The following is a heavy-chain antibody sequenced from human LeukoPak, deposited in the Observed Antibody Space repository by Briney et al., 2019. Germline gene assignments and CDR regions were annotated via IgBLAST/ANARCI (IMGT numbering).Heavy chain of an antibody. J-gene: IGHJ5*02. CDR1: GGSISSSSYY. V-gene: IGHV4-39*07. D-gene: IGHD2-2*01. Sequence: SETLSLTCSVSGGSISSSSYYWGWIRQPPGKGLEWIGYIYHSGSTYYNPSLKSRVTISVDRSKNQFSLKLSSVTAADTAVYYCAREAAAIPLGGNWFDPWGQGTLVTVSS. CDR2: IYHSGST. CDR3: AREAAAIPLGGNWFDP.